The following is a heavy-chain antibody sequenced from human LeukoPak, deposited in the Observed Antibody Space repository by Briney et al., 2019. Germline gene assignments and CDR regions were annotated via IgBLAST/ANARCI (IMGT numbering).Heavy chain of an antibody. CDR2: IYYSGST. CDR3: ARDRVGYCSGGSCYGWSD. D-gene: IGHD2-15*01. V-gene: IGHV4-59*01. Sequence: SETLSLTCTVSGGSISSYYWSWIRQPPGKGLEWIGYIYYSGSTNYNPSLKSRVTISVDTSKNQLSLKLSSVTAADTAVYYCARDRVGYCSGGSCYGWSDWGQGTLVTVSS. CDR1: GGSISSYY. J-gene: IGHJ4*02.